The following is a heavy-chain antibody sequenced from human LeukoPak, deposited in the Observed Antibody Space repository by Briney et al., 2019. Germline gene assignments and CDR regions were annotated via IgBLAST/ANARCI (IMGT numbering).Heavy chain of an antibody. CDR2: ISYDGSNK. CDR1: GFTFSSYA. J-gene: IGHJ6*02. D-gene: IGHD3-10*01. CDR3: ARDRGYYGSGSYGPDGMDV. Sequence: GRSLRLSCAASGFTFSSYAMHWVRQAPGKGLEWVAVISYDGSNKYYADSVKGRFTISRDNSKNTLCLQMNSLRAEDTAVYYCARDRGYYGSGSYGPDGMDVWGQGTTVTVSS. V-gene: IGHV3-30*04.